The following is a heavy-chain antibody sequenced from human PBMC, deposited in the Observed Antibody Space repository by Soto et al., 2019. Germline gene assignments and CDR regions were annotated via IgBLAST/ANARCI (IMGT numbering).Heavy chain of an antibody. CDR3: ARDSSGYKNWFDP. CDR2: INHSGST. J-gene: IGHJ5*02. V-gene: IGHV4-34*01. D-gene: IGHD3-22*01. Sequence: ETLSLTCAVYGGSFSGYYWSWIRQPPGKGLEWIGEINHSGSTNYNPSLKSRVTIPVDTSKNQFPLKLSSVTAADTAVYYCARDSSGYKNWFDPWGQGTLVTVSS. CDR1: GGSFSGYY.